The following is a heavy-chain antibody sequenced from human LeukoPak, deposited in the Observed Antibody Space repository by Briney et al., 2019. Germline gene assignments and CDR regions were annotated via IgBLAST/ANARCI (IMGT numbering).Heavy chain of an antibody. CDR2: IYTSVIT. CDR3: ARHMVGGTAVFDN. D-gene: IGHD1-26*01. CDR1: GASISSYF. Sequence: SETLSLTCTVSGASISSYFWSWIRQPPGKGLEWIGYIYTSVITKYNPSLKSRVTISVDTSKNQFSLKLSSVTAADTAMYYCARHMVGGTAVFDNWGQGTLVTVSS. V-gene: IGHV4-4*09. J-gene: IGHJ4*02.